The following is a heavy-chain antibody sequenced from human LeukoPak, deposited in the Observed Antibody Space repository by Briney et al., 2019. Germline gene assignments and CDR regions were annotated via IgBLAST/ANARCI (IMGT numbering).Heavy chain of an antibody. CDR1: GYTFTAYY. D-gene: IGHD2-15*01. CDR3: ARGDCSGGSCYYLFDY. Sequence: ASVKLSCKASGYTFTAYYVHWVRQAPGQGLEWMGWINPNSGGTNYAQKFQGRVTMTRDTSISTAYMELSSLRSDDTAVYYCARGDCSGGSCYYLFDYWGQGTLVTVSS. CDR2: INPNSGGT. J-gene: IGHJ4*02. V-gene: IGHV1-2*02.